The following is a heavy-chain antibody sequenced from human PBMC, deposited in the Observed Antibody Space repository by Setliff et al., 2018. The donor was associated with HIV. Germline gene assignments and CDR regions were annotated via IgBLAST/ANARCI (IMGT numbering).Heavy chain of an antibody. Sequence: GESLKISCAASGLTFSSYWMSWVRQAPGKGLEWVANINPDGSAKYYVDSVKGRFTISRDSGKNSLYLQMHSLRVEDTAFYYCARDSFSKGDYWGRGTLVTVSS. CDR3: ARDSFSKGDY. J-gene: IGHJ4*02. CDR1: GLTFSSYW. V-gene: IGHV3-7*03. CDR2: INPDGSAK. D-gene: IGHD4-4*01.